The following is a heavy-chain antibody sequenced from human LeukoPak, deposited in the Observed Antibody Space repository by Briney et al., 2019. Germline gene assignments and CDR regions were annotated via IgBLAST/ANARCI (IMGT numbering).Heavy chain of an antibody. Sequence: PSGTLSLTCTVSGGSISSGDYYWSWIRQPPGKGLEWIGYIYYSGSTYYNPSLKSRVTISVDTSKNQFSLKLSSVTAADTAVYYCARASSGWYLDYWGQGTLVTVSS. J-gene: IGHJ4*02. V-gene: IGHV4-30-4*08. CDR1: GGSISSGDYY. D-gene: IGHD6-19*01. CDR3: ARASSGWYLDY. CDR2: IYYSGST.